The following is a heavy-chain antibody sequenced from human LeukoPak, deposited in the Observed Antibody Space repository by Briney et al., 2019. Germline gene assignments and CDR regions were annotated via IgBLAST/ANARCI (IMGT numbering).Heavy chain of an antibody. Sequence: GASVKVSCKASGYTFTSYYMHWVRQAPGQGLEWMGIINPSGGSTSYAQKFQGRVTMTRDTSTSAVYMELSSLRSEDTAVYYCTRVSGRLGGPFDIWGQGTLVTVSS. CDR2: INPSGGST. D-gene: IGHD3-16*01. J-gene: IGHJ3*02. CDR3: TRVSGRLGGPFDI. CDR1: GYTFTSYY. V-gene: IGHV1-46*01.